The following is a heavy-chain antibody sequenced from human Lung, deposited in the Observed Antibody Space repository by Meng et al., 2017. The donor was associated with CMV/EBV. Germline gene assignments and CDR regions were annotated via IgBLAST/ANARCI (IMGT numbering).Heavy chain of an antibody. CDR2: IYPGGSKT. CDR1: GSTSSTFE. D-gene: IGHD2-2*01. Sequence: GRSLRPSCKGAGSTSSTFEIACVRQMPGRVLEWVALIYPGGSKTRYSPSFEGEAATTADWSANITYLQWTSQKASDTTIYYCARHGRPCSTGCLEFDLWGQGAXVTVSS. V-gene: IGHV5-51*01. J-gene: IGHJ4*02. CDR3: ARHGRPCSTGCLEFDL.